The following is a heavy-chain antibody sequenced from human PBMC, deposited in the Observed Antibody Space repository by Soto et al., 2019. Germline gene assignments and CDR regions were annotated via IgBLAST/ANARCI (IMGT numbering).Heavy chain of an antibody. J-gene: IGHJ4*02. D-gene: IGHD1-26*01. CDR1: GGSFSGYY. CDR2: INHSGGT. V-gene: IGHV4-34*01. Sequence: QVQLQQWGAGLLNPSETLSLTCAVYGGSFSGYYWTWIRQPPGKGLEWIGEINHSGGTNYNPSLKIRVTISVDTSKNQFSLNLSSMTAADTAVYYCARGRNLGGTYLDYWGQGTLVTVSS. CDR3: ARGRNLGGTYLDY.